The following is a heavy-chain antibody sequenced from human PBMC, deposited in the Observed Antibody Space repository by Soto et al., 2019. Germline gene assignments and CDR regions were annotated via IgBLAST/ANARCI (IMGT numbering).Heavy chain of an antibody. D-gene: IGHD2-8*01. Sequence: PSETLSLTCTVSGGSVSNSNYYWGWIRQSPGKGLEWIGSVYYRGRSYSKSSVKSRVTISVDTSKNQFSLNLNSVTASDTAVYYCVRKRTYVLTQAYFDYWGPGALVTVSS. CDR3: VRKRTYVLTQAYFDY. CDR1: GGSVSNSNYY. J-gene: IGHJ4*02. CDR2: VYYRGRS. V-gene: IGHV4-39*01.